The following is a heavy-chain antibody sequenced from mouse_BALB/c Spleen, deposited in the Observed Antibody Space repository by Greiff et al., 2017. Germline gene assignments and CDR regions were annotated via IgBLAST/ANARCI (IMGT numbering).Heavy chain of an antibody. V-gene: IGHV5-6-5*01. J-gene: IGHJ2*01. Sequence: EVKVVESGGGLVKPGGSLKLSCAASGFTFSSYAMSWVRQTPEKRLEWVASISSGGSTYYPDSVKGRFTISRDNARNILYLQMSSLRSEDTAMYYCARDGYYVFDYWGQGTTLTVSS. CDR2: ISSGGST. CDR3: ARDGYYVFDY. CDR1: GFTFSSYA. D-gene: IGHD2-3*01.